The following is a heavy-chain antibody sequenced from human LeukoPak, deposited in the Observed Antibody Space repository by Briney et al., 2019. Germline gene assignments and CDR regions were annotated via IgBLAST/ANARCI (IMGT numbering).Heavy chain of an antibody. V-gene: IGHV1-24*01. Sequence: ASVKVSCKVSGYTLTELSMHWERQAPGKGLEWMGGFDPEDGETIYAQKFQGRVTMTRDTSISTAYMELSRLRSDDTAVYYCVIFCRQKTAYDILTGYYSDFDYWGQGTLVTVSS. J-gene: IGHJ4*02. D-gene: IGHD3-9*01. CDR1: GYTLTELS. CDR2: FDPEDGET. CDR3: VIFCRQKTAYDILTGYYSDFDY.